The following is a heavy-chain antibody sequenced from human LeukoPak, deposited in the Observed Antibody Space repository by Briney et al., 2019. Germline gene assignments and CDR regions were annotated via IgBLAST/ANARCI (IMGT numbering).Heavy chain of an antibody. CDR3: AREGGFYRPLDY. CDR2: VHLDGTT. V-gene: IGHV4-4*02. J-gene: IGHJ4*02. Sequence: SETLSLTCGVSGGSVINTNWWTWVRQPPGKGLEWIGEVHLDGTTNYNPSLESRLTMSVDVSENQVSLKLTSVTAADTAVYYCAREGGFYRPLDYSGQGTLVT. D-gene: IGHD3-16*02. CDR1: GGSVINTNW.